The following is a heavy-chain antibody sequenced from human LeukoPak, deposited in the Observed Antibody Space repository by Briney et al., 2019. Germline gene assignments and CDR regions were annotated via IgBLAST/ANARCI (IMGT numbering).Heavy chain of an antibody. CDR3: ARDRYYYDSSGYRDAFDI. Sequence: EASVKVSCKASGYTFTGYYMHWVRQAPGQGLEWMGWINPNSGGTNYAQKFQGRVTMTRDTSISTAYMELSRLRSDDTAVYYCARDRYYYDSSGYRDAFDIWGQGTMVTVSS. CDR2: INPNSGGT. CDR1: GYTFTGYY. D-gene: IGHD3-22*01. J-gene: IGHJ3*02. V-gene: IGHV1-2*02.